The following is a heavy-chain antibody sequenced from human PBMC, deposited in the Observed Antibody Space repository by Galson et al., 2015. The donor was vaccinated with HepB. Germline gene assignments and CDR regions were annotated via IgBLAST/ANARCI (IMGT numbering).Heavy chain of an antibody. J-gene: IGHJ4*02. D-gene: IGHD3-10*01. Sequence: QSGAEVKKPGESLKISCKGSGYSFTSYWIGWVRQMPGKGLEWMGIIYPGDSDTRYSPSFQGQVTISADKSISTAYLQWSSLKASDTAVYYCARLGHMVRGVIYYFDYWGQGTLVTVSS. CDR1: GYSFTSYW. CDR3: ARLGHMVRGVIYYFDY. V-gene: IGHV5-51*01. CDR2: IYPGDSDT.